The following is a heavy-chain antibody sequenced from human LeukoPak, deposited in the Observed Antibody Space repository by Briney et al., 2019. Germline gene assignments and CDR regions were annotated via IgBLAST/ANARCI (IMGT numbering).Heavy chain of an antibody. CDR2: IYHSGST. CDR1: GVSISRGGYS. J-gene: IGHJ4*02. V-gene: IGHV4-30-4*07. D-gene: IGHD1-26*01. CDR3: ATTTIRLGY. Sequence: PSQTLSLTCAVSGVSISRGGYSWSWIRQPPGKGLEWIGYIYHSGSTNYNPSLKSRLTISVDTSNNQFSLKLSSVTAADTAVYYCATTTIRLGYWGQGTLVTVSS.